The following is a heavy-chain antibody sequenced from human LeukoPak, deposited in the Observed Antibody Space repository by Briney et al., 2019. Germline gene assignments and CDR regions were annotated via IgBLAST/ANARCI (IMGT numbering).Heavy chain of an antibody. V-gene: IGHV3-30-3*01. Sequence: QPGRSLRLSCAASGFTFSSYAMHWVRQAPGKGLEWVAVISYDGSNKYYADSVKGRFTISRDNSKNTLYLQMYSLRAEDTAVYYCAREDLYDYVWGSYRLNYFDYWGQGTLVTVSS. D-gene: IGHD3-16*02. CDR3: AREDLYDYVWGSYRLNYFDY. CDR2: ISYDGSNK. J-gene: IGHJ4*02. CDR1: GFTFSSYA.